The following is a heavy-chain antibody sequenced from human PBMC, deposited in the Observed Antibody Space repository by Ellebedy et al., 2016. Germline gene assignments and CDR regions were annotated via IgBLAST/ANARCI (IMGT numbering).Heavy chain of an antibody. CDR3: ARDANDAFDY. CDR1: GFTFTNYY. Sequence: ASVKVSXKASGFTFTNYYMHWVRQAPGQGLEWMGIIYPDGVTTTYAQKFQGRVSITRDTSTGTFYIELSSLRSEDTALYYCARDANDAFDYWGQGTLVTVSS. V-gene: IGHV1-46*01. D-gene: IGHD1-1*01. J-gene: IGHJ4*02. CDR2: IYPDGVTT.